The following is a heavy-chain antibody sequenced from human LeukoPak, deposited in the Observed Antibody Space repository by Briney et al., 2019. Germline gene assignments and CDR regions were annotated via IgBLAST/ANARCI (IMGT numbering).Heavy chain of an antibody. Sequence: GSLRLSCAASGFTFSSYSMNWVRQAPGKGLEWVSSISSSSSYIYYADSVKGRFTISRDNAKNSLYLQMNSLRAEDTAVYYCARDLSSGYYYYYYGMDVWGQGTTVTVSS. D-gene: IGHD3-22*01. CDR1: GFTFSSYS. V-gene: IGHV3-21*01. CDR2: ISSSSSYI. J-gene: IGHJ6*02. CDR3: ARDLSSGYYYYYYGMDV.